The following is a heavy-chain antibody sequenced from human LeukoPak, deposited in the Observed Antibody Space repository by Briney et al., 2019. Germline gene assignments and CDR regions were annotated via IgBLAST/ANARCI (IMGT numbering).Heavy chain of an antibody. CDR2: IYYSGST. Sequence: SETLSLTCTVSGGSISSYYWSWIRQPPGKGLEWIGYIYYSGSTNYNPSLKSRVTISVDTSKNQFSLKLSSVTAADTAVYYCARALDYNNPYDYWGQGTLVTVSS. CDR1: GGSISSYY. J-gene: IGHJ4*02. V-gene: IGHV4-59*01. CDR3: ARALDYNNPYDY. D-gene: IGHD4-11*01.